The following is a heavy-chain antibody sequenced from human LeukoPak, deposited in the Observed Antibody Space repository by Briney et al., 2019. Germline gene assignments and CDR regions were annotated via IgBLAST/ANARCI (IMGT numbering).Heavy chain of an antibody. CDR1: GITFGTSH. J-gene: IGHJ4*02. D-gene: IGHD3-22*01. Sequence: GGSLRLSCAASGITFGTSHMHWVRQAPGKGLEYVAAITKNGDTTYYANSVKGRFTISRDNSKNTLYLQMGSLRVEDMAVYYCARAYSFGYGYWGQGTLVTVSS. CDR3: ARAYSFGYGY. CDR2: ITKNGDTT. V-gene: IGHV3-64*01.